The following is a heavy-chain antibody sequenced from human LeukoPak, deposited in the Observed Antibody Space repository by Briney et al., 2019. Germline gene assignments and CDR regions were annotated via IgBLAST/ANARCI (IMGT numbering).Heavy chain of an antibody. V-gene: IGHV1-18*01. CDR1: AYILTNYG. J-gene: IGHJ3*02. D-gene: IGHD3-22*01. CDR3: ARVFPFPYYYDSRGDAFDI. CDR2: ISADNGNT. Sequence: GASVKVSCRASAYILTNYGISWVRQAPGQGLEWMGWISADNGNTNYAQKLQGRVTMTTDTSTSTVYVELRSLRSDDTAVYYCARVFPFPYYYDSRGDAFDIWGQGTMVTVSS.